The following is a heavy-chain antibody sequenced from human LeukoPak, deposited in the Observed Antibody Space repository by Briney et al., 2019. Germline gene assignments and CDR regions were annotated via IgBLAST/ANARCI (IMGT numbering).Heavy chain of an antibody. CDR3: AREARYFDWSTNWFDP. V-gene: IGHV4-39*07. CDR1: GGSISSGSYY. D-gene: IGHD3-9*01. J-gene: IGHJ5*02. Sequence: SETLSLTCTVSGGSISSGSYYWGWIRQPPGKGLEWIGSIYYSGSTYYNPSLKSRVTISVDTSKNQFSLKLSSVTAADTAVYYCAREARYFDWSTNWFDPWGQGTLVTVSS. CDR2: IYYSGST.